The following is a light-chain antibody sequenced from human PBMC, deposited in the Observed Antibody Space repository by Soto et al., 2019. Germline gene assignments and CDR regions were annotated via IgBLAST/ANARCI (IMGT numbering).Light chain of an antibody. V-gene: IGKV3-15*01. CDR2: GAS. J-gene: IGKJ2*01. CDR3: QHYKNWPYT. CDR1: QSVSNR. Sequence: EILMTQSPATLSVSPGERATLSCRASQSVSNRLAWYQQKLGQAPRLLIYGASTRATGIPARFSGSGSGTEFTLTISSLQSEDSAMYYCQHYKNWPYTFGQGTKLELK.